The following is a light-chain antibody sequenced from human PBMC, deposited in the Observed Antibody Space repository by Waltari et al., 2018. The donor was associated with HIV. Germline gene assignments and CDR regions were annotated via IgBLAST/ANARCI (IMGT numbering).Light chain of an antibody. J-gene: IGLJ2*01. CDR2: DTE. CDR1: PGGFPRGHS. CDR3: LLSFGNDRL. Sequence: QPVVTQEPSLTVSPGGTVILTCASRPGGFPRGHSPHWFQPRPGPAPKTLLYDTEKKHRWTPARFSGSVLAGKATLTLSGAHPDDEAKYYCLLSFGNDRLFGGGTLLTVL. V-gene: IGLV7-46*01.